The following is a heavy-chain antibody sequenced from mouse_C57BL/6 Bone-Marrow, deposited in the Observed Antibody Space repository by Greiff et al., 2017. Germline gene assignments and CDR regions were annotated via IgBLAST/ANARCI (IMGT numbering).Heavy chain of an antibody. CDR1: GYTFTSYG. J-gene: IGHJ2*01. CDR2: IYPRSGNT. D-gene: IGHD2-2*01. V-gene: IGHV1-81*01. Sequence: QVQLQQSGAELARPGASVKLSCKASGYTFTSYGISWVKQRTGQGLEWIGEIYPRSGNTYYNEKFKGKDTLTADKSSSTAYMELRSLTSEDSAVYFCAKERGGLLWLRRRRYYFDYWGQGTTLTVSS. CDR3: AKERGGLLWLRRRRYYFDY.